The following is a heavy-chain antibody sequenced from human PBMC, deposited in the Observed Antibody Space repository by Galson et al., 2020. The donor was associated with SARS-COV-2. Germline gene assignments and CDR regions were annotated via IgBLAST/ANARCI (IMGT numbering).Heavy chain of an antibody. CDR2: IYGGGST. V-gene: IGHV3-66*01. J-gene: IGHJ6*02. CDR3: AREPTRITIFGVVIGGMDV. CDR1: GFTVSSNY. Sequence: TGGPLRLSCAASGFTVSSNYMSWVRQAPGKGLEWVSVIYGGGSTYYADSVKGRFTISRDNSKNTLYLQMNSLRAEDTAVYYCAREPTRITIFGVVIGGMDVWGQGTTVTVSS. D-gene: IGHD3-3*01.